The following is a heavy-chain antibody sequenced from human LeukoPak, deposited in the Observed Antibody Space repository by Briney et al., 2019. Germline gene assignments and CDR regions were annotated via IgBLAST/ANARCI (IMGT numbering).Heavy chain of an antibody. Sequence: PSETLSLTCAVYGGSFSDNYWSWIRQPPGKGLEWIGEINHSGSTNYSPSLRSRVTISVDTSKNQFSLNLRSVTAADTAVSYCASPTTVTTSAYRAFDIWGQGTMVTVSA. D-gene: IGHD4-17*01. CDR2: INHSGST. CDR3: ASPTTVTTSAYRAFDI. J-gene: IGHJ3*02. CDR1: GGSFSDNY. V-gene: IGHV4-34*01.